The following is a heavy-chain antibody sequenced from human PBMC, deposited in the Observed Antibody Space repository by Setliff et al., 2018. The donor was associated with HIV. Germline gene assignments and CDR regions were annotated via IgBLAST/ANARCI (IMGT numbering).Heavy chain of an antibody. D-gene: IGHD2-15*01. J-gene: IGHJ3*02. CDR1: GDSMSPYY. Sequence: KPSETLSLTCSVFGDSMSPYYWSWIRQSASKGLEWIGRIYPSGGTIYNPSLRSRVTLSVDTSQNQFSLRLTSVTAADTAIYYCAGVFPPIRGAPFGTPPGAFDIWGQGTMVT. CDR3: AGVFPPIRGAPFGTPPGAFDI. CDR2: IYPSGGT. V-gene: IGHV4-4*07.